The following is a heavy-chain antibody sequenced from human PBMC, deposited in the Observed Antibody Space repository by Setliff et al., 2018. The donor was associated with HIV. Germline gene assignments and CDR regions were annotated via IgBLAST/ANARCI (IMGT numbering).Heavy chain of an antibody. J-gene: IGHJ5*02. CDR3: ARHSGVASPNWFDP. V-gene: IGHV4-59*08. CDR2: IYNSAST. D-gene: IGHD3-10*01. CDR1: GDSISTDY. Sequence: SETLSLTCTVSGDSISTDYWTWIRQPPGKGLEWIGYIYNSASTSYNPSLKSRVTISVDTSKNQFSLKLSSVTAADTAVYYCARHSGVASPNWFDPWGQGTLVTVSS.